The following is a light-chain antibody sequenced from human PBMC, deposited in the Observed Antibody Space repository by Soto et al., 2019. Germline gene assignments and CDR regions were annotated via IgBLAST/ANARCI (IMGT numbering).Light chain of an antibody. CDR2: SES. CDR1: QSISTH. Sequence: DIQLTQSPSSLSASLRHRVSITCRASQSISTHLSWYQQTPGKAPKLLIYSESSLQSWAPARFTGSGSWTDFIPTISSLQPEDFATYYCQQSYTYWWTFGQGTKVDIK. CDR3: QQSYTYWWT. J-gene: IGKJ1*01. V-gene: IGKV1-39*01.